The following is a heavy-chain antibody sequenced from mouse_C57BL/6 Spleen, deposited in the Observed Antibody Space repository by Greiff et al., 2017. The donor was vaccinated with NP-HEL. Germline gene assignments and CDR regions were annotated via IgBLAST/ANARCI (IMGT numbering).Heavy chain of an antibody. J-gene: IGHJ4*01. CDR2: IDPSDSYT. Sequence: VKLQQPGAELVMPGASVKLSCKASGYTFTSYWMHWVKQRPGQGLEWIGEIDPSDSYTNYNQKFKGKSTLTVDKSSSTAYMQLSSLTSEDSAVYYCARRYYGNYGDAMDYWGQGTSVTVSS. V-gene: IGHV1-69*01. CDR1: GYTFTSYW. D-gene: IGHD2-1*01. CDR3: ARRYYGNYGDAMDY.